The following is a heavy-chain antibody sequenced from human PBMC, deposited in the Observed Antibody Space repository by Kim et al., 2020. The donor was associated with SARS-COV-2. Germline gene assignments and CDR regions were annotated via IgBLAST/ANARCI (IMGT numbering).Heavy chain of an antibody. CDR1: GFTFSDYY. Sequence: GGSLRLSCAASGFTFSDYYMSWIRQAPGKGLDWVSYISRTSTYTDYADSVKGRFTISRDNAKNSLYLQMNSLRAEDTAVYYCARAGTALLTFEYWGQGTLVTVSS. J-gene: IGHJ4*02. D-gene: IGHD3-9*01. V-gene: IGHV3-11*05. CDR2: ISRTSTYT. CDR3: ARAGTALLTFEY.